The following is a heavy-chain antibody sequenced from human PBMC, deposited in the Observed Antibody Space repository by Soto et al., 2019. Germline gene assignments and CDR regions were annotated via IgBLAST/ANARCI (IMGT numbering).Heavy chain of an antibody. CDR1: GYTLTELS. CDR3: ARDRQVASFDI. V-gene: IGHV1-24*01. J-gene: IGHJ3*02. Sequence: ASVKVSCKVSGYTLTELSMHWVRQAPGKGLEWMGWIEPYNGKTNYAQKFQGRSTMTEDTSTGTAYMELRSLRSDDTAVYYCARDRQVASFDIWGPGTMVTVSS. D-gene: IGHD5-12*01. CDR2: IEPYNGKT.